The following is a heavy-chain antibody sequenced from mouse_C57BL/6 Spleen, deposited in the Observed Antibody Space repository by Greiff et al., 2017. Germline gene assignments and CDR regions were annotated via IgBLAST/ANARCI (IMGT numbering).Heavy chain of an antibody. Sequence: VQRVESGPELVKPGASVKISCKASGYAFSSSWMNWVKQRPGKGLEWIGRIYPGDGDTNYNGKLKGKATLTADKSSSTAYMQLSSLTSEDSAVYCCARGDGSPYAMDYWGQGTSVTVSS. J-gene: IGHJ4*01. CDR2: IYPGDGDT. CDR1: GYAFSSSW. D-gene: IGHD1-1*01. V-gene: IGHV1-82*01. CDR3: ARGDGSPYAMDY.